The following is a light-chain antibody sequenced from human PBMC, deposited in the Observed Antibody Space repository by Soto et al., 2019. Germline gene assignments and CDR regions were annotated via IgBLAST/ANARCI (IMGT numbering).Light chain of an antibody. CDR1: QSISSNF. V-gene: IGKV3-20*01. CDR3: QQYGGSPRT. CDR2: GAS. J-gene: IGKJ1*01. Sequence: EIVLTQSPGTLSLSPGEGATLSFMASQSISSNFLAWYQQKRGQAPRLLIHGASNRATGIPDRFSGSGSGTDFTLTITRLEHEDFAVYYCQQYGGSPRTFGQGTKVHIK.